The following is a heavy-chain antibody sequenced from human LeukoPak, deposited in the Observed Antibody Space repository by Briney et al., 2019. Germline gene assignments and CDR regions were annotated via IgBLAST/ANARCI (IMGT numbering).Heavy chain of an antibody. CDR3: ASIFSSGYSYFDY. CDR2: ISDDGNNP. D-gene: IGHD5-18*01. CDR1: GFTFSSYP. Sequence: GGSLRLSCAASGFTFSSYPIHWVRQAPGKGLDWVAVISDDGNNPYYSDSVKGRFTISRDNSKNTVYLQMNSLRAEGTAVYYCASIFSSGYSYFDYWGQGTLVTVSS. V-gene: IGHV3-30-3*01. J-gene: IGHJ4*02.